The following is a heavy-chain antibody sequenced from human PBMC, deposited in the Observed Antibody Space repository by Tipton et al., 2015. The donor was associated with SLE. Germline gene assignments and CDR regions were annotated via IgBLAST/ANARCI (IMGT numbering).Heavy chain of an antibody. Sequence: GLTFSSYAMHWVRQAPGKGLEWVAVISYDGSNKYYADSVKGRFTISRDNSKNTLYLQMNSLRAEDTAVYYCARDLAPDFWSGSPYTTYMDVWGKGTTVTVSS. CDR2: ISYDGSNK. V-gene: IGHV3-30-3*01. D-gene: IGHD3-3*01. J-gene: IGHJ6*03. CDR3: ARDLAPDFWSGSPYTTYMDV. CDR1: GLTFSSYA.